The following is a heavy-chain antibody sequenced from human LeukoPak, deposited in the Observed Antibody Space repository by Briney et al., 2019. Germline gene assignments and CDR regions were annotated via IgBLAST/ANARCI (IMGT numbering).Heavy chain of an antibody. V-gene: IGHV4-4*07. D-gene: IGHD5-12*01. CDR2: IYTSGGT. Sequence: XETLSLTCTVSGGSISGYYWSWVRQPAGKGLEWIGRIYTSGGTNYNPSLKSRVTISVDKSKNQFSLKLSSVTAADTAVYYCARGEGRYSGYDSYYYYMDVWGTGTTVTVSS. J-gene: IGHJ6*03. CDR1: GGSISGYY. CDR3: ARGEGRYSGYDSYYYYMDV.